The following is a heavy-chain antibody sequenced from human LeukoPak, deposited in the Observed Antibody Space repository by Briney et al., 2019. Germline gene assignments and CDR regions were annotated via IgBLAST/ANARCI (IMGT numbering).Heavy chain of an antibody. CDR1: GYTFTSYY. J-gene: IGHJ4*02. Sequence: GASVKVSCKASGYTFTSYYMHWVRQAPGQGLEWMGIINPNSGGTNYAQKFQGWVTMTRDTSISTAYMELSRLRSDDTAVYYCARSYCTNGVCYTPYFDYWGQGTLATVSS. CDR2: INPNSGGT. D-gene: IGHD2-8*01. V-gene: IGHV1-2*04. CDR3: ARSYCTNGVCYTPYFDY.